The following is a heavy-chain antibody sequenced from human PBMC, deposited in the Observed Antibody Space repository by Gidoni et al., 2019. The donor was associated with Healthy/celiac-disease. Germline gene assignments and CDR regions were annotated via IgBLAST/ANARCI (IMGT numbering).Heavy chain of an antibody. Sequence: QLQLQESGPGLVKPSETLSLTCTVSGGSISSSSYYWGWIRQPPGKGLEWIGSIYYSGSTYYTPSLKSRVTISVDTSKNQFSLKLSSVTAADTAVYYCASPVYDFWSGYYYYMDVWGKGTTVTVSS. CDR2: IYYSGST. J-gene: IGHJ6*03. CDR3: ASPVYDFWSGYYYYMDV. CDR1: GGSISSSSYY. V-gene: IGHV4-39*01. D-gene: IGHD3-3*01.